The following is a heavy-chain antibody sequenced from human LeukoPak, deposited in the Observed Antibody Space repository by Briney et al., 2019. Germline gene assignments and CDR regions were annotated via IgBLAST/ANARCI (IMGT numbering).Heavy chain of an antibody. CDR3: ARDYYYGSGTYYYYYMDV. V-gene: IGHV4-4*07. D-gene: IGHD3-10*01. J-gene: IGHJ6*03. Sequence: SETLSLTCAVYGGSFSGYYWSWIRQPAGKGLEWIGRIYTSGSTNYNPSLKSRVTISVDTSKDQFSLKLSSVTAADTAVYYCARDYYYGSGTYYYYYMDVWGKGTTVTISS. CDR2: IYTSGST. CDR1: GGSFSGYY.